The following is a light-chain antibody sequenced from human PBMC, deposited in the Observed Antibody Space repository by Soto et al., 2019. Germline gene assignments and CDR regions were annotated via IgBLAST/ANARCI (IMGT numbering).Light chain of an antibody. Sequence: QSVLTQPPSVSEAPGQRVTISCTGSSSNIGAGYEAHWYQQVPGTAPKLLIYENNNRPSGVPDRFSGSKSGTSASLAITGFKAENAVEYYCQSYDSSLSGYVFGTGTKLTVL. CDR2: ENN. CDR3: QSYDSSLSGYV. CDR1: SSNIGAGYE. V-gene: IGLV1-40*01. J-gene: IGLJ1*01.